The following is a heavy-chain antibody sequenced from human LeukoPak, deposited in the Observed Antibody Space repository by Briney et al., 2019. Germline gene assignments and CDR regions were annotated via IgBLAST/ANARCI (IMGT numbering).Heavy chain of an antibody. J-gene: IGHJ6*03. CDR1: GFTFSSYW. CDR3: ARTFSTNYMDV. D-gene: IGHD5/OR15-5a*01. V-gene: IGHV3-74*01. Sequence: PGGSLRLSCAASGFTFSSYWMHCVRHAPGEGLVWVSHINNDGSSTSYADSVKGRFTISRDNAKNTVYLQMNSLRAEDTAVYYCARTFSTNYMDVWGKGTTVTVSS. CDR2: INNDGSST.